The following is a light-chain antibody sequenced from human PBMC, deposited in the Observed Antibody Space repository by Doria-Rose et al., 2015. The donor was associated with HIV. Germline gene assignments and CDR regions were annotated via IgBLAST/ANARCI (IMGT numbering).Light chain of an antibody. CDR2: DGS. CDR1: QSFSSTY. V-gene: IGKV3-20*01. J-gene: IGKJ1*01. Sequence: TQSPGTLSLSPGDRATLSCRASQSFSSTYLACYQQKPGQALSLLIYDGSTRATGIPDRFSASGSGTDFTLTINRLEPEDFALYYCHQYGTSWTFGQGTKVEI. CDR3: HQYGTSWT.